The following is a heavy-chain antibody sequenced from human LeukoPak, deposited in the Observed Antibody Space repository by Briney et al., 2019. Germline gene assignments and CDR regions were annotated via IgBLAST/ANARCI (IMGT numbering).Heavy chain of an antibody. V-gene: IGHV3-33*01. J-gene: IGHJ6*02. D-gene: IGHD2-2*01. Sequence: GGSLRLSCAASGFTFSTSGMHWVRQAPGKGLEWVAVIWFDGSNKHYADSVKGRFTISRDNSENTLYLQMNSLRAEDTAVYYCARDPSYCSSTSCYVGSPLYYYYPMDVWGQGTTVTVSS. CDR1: GFTFSTSG. CDR2: IWFDGSNK. CDR3: ARDPSYCSSTSCYVGSPLYYYYPMDV.